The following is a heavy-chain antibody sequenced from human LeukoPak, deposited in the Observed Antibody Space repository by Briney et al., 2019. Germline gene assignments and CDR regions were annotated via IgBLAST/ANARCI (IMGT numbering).Heavy chain of an antibody. D-gene: IGHD4/OR15-4a*01. CDR1: GGTFSSYA. CDR3: ARDGVTANLQFTHYYYYMDV. Sequence: VASVKVSCKASGGTFSSYAISWVRQAPGQGLEWMGGIIPIFGTANYAQKFQGRVTITADESTSTAYMELSSLRSEDTAVYYCARDGVTANLQFTHYYYYMDVWGKGTTVTVSS. J-gene: IGHJ6*03. CDR2: IIPIFGTA. V-gene: IGHV1-69*13.